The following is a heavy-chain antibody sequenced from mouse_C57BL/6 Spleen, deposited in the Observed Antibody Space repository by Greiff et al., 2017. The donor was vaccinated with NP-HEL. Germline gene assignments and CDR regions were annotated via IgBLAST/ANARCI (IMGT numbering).Heavy chain of an antibody. CDR1: GYSITSGYY. D-gene: IGHD1-1*01. CDR2: ISYDGSN. CDR3: ASDGSVAY. Sequence: EVQLQESGPGLVKPSQSLSLTCSVTGYSITSGYYWNWIRQFPGNKLEWMGYISYDGSNNYNPSLKNRISITRDTSKNQFFLKLNSVTTEDTATYYCASDGSVAYWGQGTLVTVSA. V-gene: IGHV3-6*01. J-gene: IGHJ3*01.